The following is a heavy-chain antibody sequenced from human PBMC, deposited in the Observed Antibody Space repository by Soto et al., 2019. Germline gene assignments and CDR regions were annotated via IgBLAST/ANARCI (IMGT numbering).Heavy chain of an antibody. D-gene: IGHD6-6*01. CDR2: ISAYNGNT. CDR1: GYTFTSYG. V-gene: IGHV1-18*01. Sequence: QVQLVQSGAEVKKPGASVKVSCKASGYTFTSYGISWVRQAPGQGLEWMGWISAYNGNTNYAQKLQGRVTMTTDTTTSTAYTELRSPRSDDTAVDYCASGRLAAHSACAFWGQGTLVTVSS. J-gene: IGHJ4*02. CDR3: ASGRLAAHSACAF.